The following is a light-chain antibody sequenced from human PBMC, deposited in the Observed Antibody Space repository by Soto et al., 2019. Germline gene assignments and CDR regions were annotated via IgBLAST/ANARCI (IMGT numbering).Light chain of an antibody. J-gene: IGKJ4*01. CDR1: QSLLHSNGYNY. CDR2: LGS. Sequence: DIVMTQSPLSLPVTPGEPASISCRSSQSLLHSNGYNYLDWYLQKPGQSPQLLIYLGSNRASGVPDRVSGSGSGTDFTLKISRVEAEDVGVYYCMQALQTCTFGGGTKVEIK. CDR3: MQALQTCT. V-gene: IGKV2-28*01.